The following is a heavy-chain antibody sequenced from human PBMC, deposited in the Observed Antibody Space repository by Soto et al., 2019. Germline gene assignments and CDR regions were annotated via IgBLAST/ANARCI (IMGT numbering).Heavy chain of an antibody. Sequence: QLQLQESGPGLVKPSENLSLTYSVSGGSISSPSYYWGWIRQPPGKGLEWIGSIYYSGNTYYNPFLKSRVTLFVDTSRNQFSLKVNSVTAADTAVYFYARLPGTTIFRRDYWGQGTLVTVSS. CDR1: GGSISSPSYY. D-gene: IGHD3-3*01. CDR3: ARLPGTTIFRRDY. V-gene: IGHV4-39*01. J-gene: IGHJ4*02. CDR2: IYYSGNT.